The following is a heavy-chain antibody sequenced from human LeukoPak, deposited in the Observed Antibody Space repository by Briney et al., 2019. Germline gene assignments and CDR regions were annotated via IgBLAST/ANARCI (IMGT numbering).Heavy chain of an antibody. CDR3: ARALGVIRFDY. CDR1: GGSFSGYY. CDR2: IYYSGST. D-gene: IGHD3-10*01. J-gene: IGHJ4*02. V-gene: IGHV4-59*08. Sequence: SETLSLTCAVYGGSFSGYYWSWIRQPPGKGLEWIGYIYYSGSTNYNPSLKSRVTISVDTSKNQFSLKLSSVTAADTAVYYCARALGVIRFDYWGQGTLVTVSS.